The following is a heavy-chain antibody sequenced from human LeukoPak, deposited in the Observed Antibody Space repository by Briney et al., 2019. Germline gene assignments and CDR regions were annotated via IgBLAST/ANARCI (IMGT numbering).Heavy chain of an antibody. V-gene: IGHV3-23*01. D-gene: IGHD5-18*01. CDR3: AKGTGYNYGYSDY. J-gene: IGHJ4*02. Sequence: GGSLRLSCAASGFTFSSYAMSWVRQAPGKGLEWVSAISGSGGSTYYADSVKGRFTISRDNSKNTLYLQMNSLRAGDTAVYYCAKGTGYNYGYSDYWGQGTLVTVSS. CDR1: GFTFSSYA. CDR2: ISGSGGST.